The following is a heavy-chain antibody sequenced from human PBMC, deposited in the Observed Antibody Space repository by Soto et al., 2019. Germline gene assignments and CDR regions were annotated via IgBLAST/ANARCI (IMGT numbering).Heavy chain of an antibody. CDR3: VRGTGYTYGPFDN. V-gene: IGHV3-33*01. CDR1: GFSFESYG. J-gene: IGHJ4*02. D-gene: IGHD5-18*01. CDR2: IWFDGSDR. Sequence: QVQLVESGGGVVQPGRSLRLSCAASGFSFESYGMHWVRQAPGKGLEWVAAIWFDGSDRKYVDYVKGRFTISRDNSKNTVILQMTSLSAEDTAVYYCVRGTGYTYGPFDNWGQGTLVTVSS.